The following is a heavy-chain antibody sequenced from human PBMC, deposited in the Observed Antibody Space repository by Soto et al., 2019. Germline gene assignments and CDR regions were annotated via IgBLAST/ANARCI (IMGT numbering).Heavy chain of an antibody. D-gene: IGHD2-15*01. V-gene: IGHV4-31*03. CDR2: IYYSGST. Sequence: QVQLQESGPGLVKPSQTLSLTCTVSGGSISSGGYYWSWIRQHPGKGLEWIGYIYYSGSTYYNPCLKSRVTISVDTSKNQFSLKLSSVTAADTAVYYCICSCSGVSCYYGMDVWGQGTTVTVSS. CDR1: GGSISSGGYY. CDR3: ICSCSGVSCYYGMDV. J-gene: IGHJ6*02.